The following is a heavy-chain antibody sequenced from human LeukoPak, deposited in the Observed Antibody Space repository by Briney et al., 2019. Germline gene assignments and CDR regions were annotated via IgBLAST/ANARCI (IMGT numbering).Heavy chain of an antibody. CDR3: ARTYCRGGSCDFDY. CDR1: GGSISSYY. Sequence: SETLSLTCTVSGGSISSYYWSWIRQPPGKGLEWIGYIYYSGSTDSNPSLKSRVTISVDTSKNQISLKLSSVTAADTAVYYCARTYCRGGSCDFDYWGQGTLVTVSS. V-gene: IGHV4-59*08. CDR2: IYYSGST. D-gene: IGHD2-15*01. J-gene: IGHJ4*02.